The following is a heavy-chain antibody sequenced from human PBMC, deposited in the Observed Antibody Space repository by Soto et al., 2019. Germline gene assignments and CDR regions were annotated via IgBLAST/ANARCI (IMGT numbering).Heavy chain of an antibody. CDR3: ARGSKGTYGMDV. CDR1: GYTFRSYY. D-gene: IGHD3-10*01. Sequence: GGSLRLSCAASGYTFRSYYMHWVRQVTGKGLEWVSVIGSAGDSNYAPSVKGRFTISRENDKNSLYLQMNSLRAGDTAVYYCARGSKGTYGMDVWGQGTTVTVSS. V-gene: IGHV3-13*01. J-gene: IGHJ6*02. CDR2: IGSAGDS.